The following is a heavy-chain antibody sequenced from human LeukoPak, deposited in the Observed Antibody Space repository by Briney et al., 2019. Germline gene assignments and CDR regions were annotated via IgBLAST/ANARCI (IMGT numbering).Heavy chain of an antibody. CDR1: GGTFSSYT. CDR3: ARAPFFGYGLLDV. D-gene: IGHD5-12*01. V-gene: IGHV1-69*02. J-gene: IGHJ6*02. CDR2: IIPILGIA. Sequence: ASVKVSCKASGGTFSSYTISWVRQAPGQGLEWMGRIIPILGIANYAQKFQGRVTINADKSTSTAYMELSSLRSEDTAVYYCARAPFFGYGLLDVWGQGTTVTVSS.